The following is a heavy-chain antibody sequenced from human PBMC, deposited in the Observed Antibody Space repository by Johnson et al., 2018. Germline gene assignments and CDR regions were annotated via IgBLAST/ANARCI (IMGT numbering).Heavy chain of an antibody. Sequence: VQLQESGGGLVQPGGSLRLSCAASGFTFSSYWMHWVRQAPGKGLVWVSRINSDGSSTSYADSVKGRFTHSTDNAKNTLYLQMNSLRAEDTAVYYCARIGGYGDYVGAFDIWGQGTMVTVSS. CDR1: GFTFSSYW. CDR2: INSDGSST. CDR3: ARIGGYGDYVGAFDI. D-gene: IGHD4-17*01. J-gene: IGHJ3*02. V-gene: IGHV3-74*01.